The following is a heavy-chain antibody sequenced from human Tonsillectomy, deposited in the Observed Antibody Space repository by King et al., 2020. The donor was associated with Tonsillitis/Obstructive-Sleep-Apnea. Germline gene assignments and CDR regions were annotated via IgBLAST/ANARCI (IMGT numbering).Heavy chain of an antibody. Sequence: QLVQSGAEVKKPGDSLKISCKGSGYSFTSFWIAWVRQMPGKGLEWMGIIYPGDSDTRYSPSFQGQVTNSADKSISTADLQWSSLKASDTAMYFCARGDDFWSGKYYFDYWGQGTLLTVSS. V-gene: IGHV5-51*01. J-gene: IGHJ4*02. CDR3: ARGDDFWSGKYYFDY. D-gene: IGHD3-3*01. CDR1: GYSFTSFW. CDR2: IYPGDSDT.